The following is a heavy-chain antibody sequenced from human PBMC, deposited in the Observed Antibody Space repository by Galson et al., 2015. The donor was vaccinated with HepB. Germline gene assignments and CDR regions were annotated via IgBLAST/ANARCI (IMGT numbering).Heavy chain of an antibody. CDR2: ISTSSSII. D-gene: IGHD3-16*01. V-gene: IGHV3-48*01. Sequence: LRLSCAASGFPFSSYSMNWVRQAPGKGLEWVSCISTSSSIIYYADSVKGRFTISRDNAKKSLYLQMNSLRAEDTAVYFCARDGGDSNFDYWGQGTLVTVSS. CDR1: GFPFSSYS. J-gene: IGHJ4*02. CDR3: ARDGGDSNFDY.